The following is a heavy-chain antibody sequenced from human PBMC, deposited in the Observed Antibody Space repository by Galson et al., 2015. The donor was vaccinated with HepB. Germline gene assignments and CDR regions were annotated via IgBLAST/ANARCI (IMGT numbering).Heavy chain of an antibody. CDR2: ISSRGNYI. J-gene: IGHJ4*02. Sequence: SLRLSCAASGFTFSDFSMNWVRQAPGKGLEWVSSISSRGNYIYYADSVRGRFAISRDNAKNSLYLQMSSLRVEDAAVYYCARVGHFADYVHDYWGQGTLVTVSS. V-gene: IGHV3-21*01. CDR1: GFTFSDFS. CDR3: ARVGHFADYVHDY. D-gene: IGHD4-17*01.